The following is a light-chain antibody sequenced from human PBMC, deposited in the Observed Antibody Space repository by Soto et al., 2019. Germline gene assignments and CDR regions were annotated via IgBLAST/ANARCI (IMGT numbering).Light chain of an antibody. CDR1: SSNIASNW. Sequence: QSAVTQAPSVSGTPGQRVTISCSGSSSNIASNWVYWYQQLPGTAPKLMIYEVTKRPSGVPDRFSGSKSGNTASLTVSGLQAEDEADYYCSSYAGSNNFAIFGGGTKLTVL. CDR3: SSYAGSNNFAI. CDR2: EVT. V-gene: IGLV2-8*01. J-gene: IGLJ2*01.